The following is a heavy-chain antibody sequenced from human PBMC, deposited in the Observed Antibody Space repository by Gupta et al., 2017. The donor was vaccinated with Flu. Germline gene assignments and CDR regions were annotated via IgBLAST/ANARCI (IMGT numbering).Heavy chain of an antibody. Sequence: YWPGIRHPPRKGLELIWSVYYKGNTYYRPSLRSQFTITIDTSKNQFSLKLNSVTAADTAGYYCVSETSGTSWVDPWGQGTVVTVSS. CDR1: Y. D-gene: IGHD6-13*01. CDR3: VSETSGTSWVDP. V-gene: IGHV4-39*01. J-gene: IGHJ5*02. CDR2: VYYKGNT.